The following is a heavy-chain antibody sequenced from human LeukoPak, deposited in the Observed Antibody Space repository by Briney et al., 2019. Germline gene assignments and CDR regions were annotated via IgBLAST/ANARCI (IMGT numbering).Heavy chain of an antibody. CDR2: IKQDGSEK. D-gene: IGHD3-10*01. CDR3: ASFFGELLHSWFDP. Sequence: GGSLRLSCAASGFTFSSYWMSWVRQAPGKGLEWVANIKQDGSEKYYVDSVKGRFTISRDNAKNSLYLQMNSLRAEDTAVYYCASFFGELLHSWFDPWGQGTLVTVSS. V-gene: IGHV3-7*01. J-gene: IGHJ5*02. CDR1: GFTFSSYW.